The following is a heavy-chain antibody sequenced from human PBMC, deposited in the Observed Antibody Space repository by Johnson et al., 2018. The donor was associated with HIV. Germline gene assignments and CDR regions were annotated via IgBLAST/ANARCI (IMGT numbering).Heavy chain of an antibody. CDR2: IKSKTDGGTT. V-gene: IGHV3-15*02. J-gene: IGHJ3*01. CDR1: VFTFTNVS. CDR3: TTSWRITGVPST. D-gene: IGHD7-27*01. Sequence: VLLVESGGALVKPGGSLRPSCAASVFTFTNVSMRWVRQAPGKGREWVARIKSKTDGGTTDYAEPGQGRFTISRDDSTNTLYLQMNSLKTEDPAVYYCTTSWRITGVPSTWGQGTMVTVSA.